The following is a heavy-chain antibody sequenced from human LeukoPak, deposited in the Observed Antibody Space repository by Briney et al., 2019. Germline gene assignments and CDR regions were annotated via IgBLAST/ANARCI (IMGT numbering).Heavy chain of an antibody. V-gene: IGHV3-23*01. Sequence: GGSLRLSCAASGFTFSSYAMSWVRQAPGKGLEWVSSISGSGTSTYYADSVKGRFTISRDSSKNTLYLQMNSLRAEDTALYSCAKDYGGNSDAFDIWGQGTVVTVSS. CDR1: GFTFSSYA. CDR3: AKDYGGNSDAFDI. CDR2: ISGSGTST. J-gene: IGHJ3*02. D-gene: IGHD4-23*01.